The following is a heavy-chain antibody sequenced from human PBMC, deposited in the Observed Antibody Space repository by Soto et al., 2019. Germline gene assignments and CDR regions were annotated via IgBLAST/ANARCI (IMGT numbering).Heavy chain of an antibody. V-gene: IGHV3-48*01. Sequence: GGSLRLSCAASGFTFSSYSMNWVRQAPGKGLEWVSYISSSSSTIYYADSVKGRFTISRDNAKNSLYLQMNSLRAEDTAIYYCARGVPAAMSYFQYWGQGTLVTVS. CDR1: GFTFSSYS. CDR3: ARGVPAAMSYFQY. D-gene: IGHD2-2*01. CDR2: ISSSSSTI. J-gene: IGHJ1*01.